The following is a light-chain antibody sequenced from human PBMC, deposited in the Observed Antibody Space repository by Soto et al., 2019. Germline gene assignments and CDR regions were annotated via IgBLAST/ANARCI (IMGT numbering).Light chain of an antibody. CDR3: GTWDSSLAQGV. CDR2: DNN. Sequence: QSVLTQPPSVSAAPGQKVTISCSGSSSNIGNNYVSWYQQLPGTAPKLLIYDNNKRPSGIPDRFSGYKSGTSATLGITGLQTGDEADYYCGTWDSSLAQGVFGGGTKLTVL. CDR1: SSNIGNNY. J-gene: IGLJ2*01. V-gene: IGLV1-51*01.